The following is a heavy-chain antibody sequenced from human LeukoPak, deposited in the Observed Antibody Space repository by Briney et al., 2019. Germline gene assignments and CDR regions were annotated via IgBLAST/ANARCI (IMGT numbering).Heavy chain of an antibody. CDR1: GGSVSSGSYY. J-gene: IGHJ4*02. D-gene: IGHD3-9*01. V-gene: IGHV4-61*01. CDR2: IYYSGST. CDR3: ARDDATYYDILTGFDY. Sequence: PSETLSLTCTVSGGSVSSGSYYWSWIREPPGKGLEWMGYIYYSGSTNYHPPLKSRVTISVDTSKNQCSLKLSSVTAADTAVYYCARDDATYYDILTGFDYWGEGTLVTVSS.